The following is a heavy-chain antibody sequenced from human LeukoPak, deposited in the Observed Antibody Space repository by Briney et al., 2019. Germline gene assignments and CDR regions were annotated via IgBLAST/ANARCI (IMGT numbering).Heavy chain of an antibody. CDR3: TTGPSFGYEW. CDR1: GMTFSNHW. J-gene: IGHJ4*02. Sequence: GGSLRLPCAASGMTFSNHWMHWVRQAPGKGLVWVSLIKTDGRTTIYADSVKGRFTISRDDGKSTLYLQMNSLRAEDTAIYYCTTGPSFGYEWWGQGTVVTVSS. CDR2: IKTDGRTT. D-gene: IGHD3-22*01. V-gene: IGHV3-74*01.